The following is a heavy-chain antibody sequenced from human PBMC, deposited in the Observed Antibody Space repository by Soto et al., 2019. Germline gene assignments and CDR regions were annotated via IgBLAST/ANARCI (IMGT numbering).Heavy chain of an antibody. J-gene: IGHJ4*02. D-gene: IGHD6-19*01. Sequence: PSETLSLTCTVSGGSISSSSYYWGWIRQPPGKGLEWIGSIYYSGSTYYNPSLKSRVTISVDTSKNQFSLKLSSVTAADTAVYYCARSSGYSSGWYYTPGMAQKGPEDYWGQGTLVTVSS. V-gene: IGHV4-39*01. CDR3: ARSSGYSSGWYYTPGMAQKGPEDY. CDR2: IYYSGST. CDR1: GGSISSSSYY.